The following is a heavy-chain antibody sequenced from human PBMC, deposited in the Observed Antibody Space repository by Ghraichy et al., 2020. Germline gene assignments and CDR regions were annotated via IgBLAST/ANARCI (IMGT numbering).Heavy chain of an antibody. CDR3: ATMSPGVGSYYGDAFDI. D-gene: IGHD1-26*01. J-gene: IGHJ3*02. CDR1: GYTLTELS. CDR2: FDPEDGET. V-gene: IGHV1-24*01. Sequence: ASVKVSCKVSGYTLTELSMHWVRQAPGKGLEWMGGFDPEDGETIYAQKFQGRVTMTEDTSTDTAYMELSSLRSEDTAVYYCATMSPGVGSYYGDAFDIWGQGTMVTVSS.